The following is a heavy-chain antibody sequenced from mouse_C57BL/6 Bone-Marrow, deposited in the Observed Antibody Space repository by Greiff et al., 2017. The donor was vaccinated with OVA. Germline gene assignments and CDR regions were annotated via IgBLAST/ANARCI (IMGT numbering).Heavy chain of an antibody. Sequence: QVQLQQSGAELVRPGASVKLSCQASGYTFTSYCMTWVPQSPGQLLEWIGAICPCSGNTYYNEKFKGKSTLTADKSSSTAYMKLRSLTSEDSAVYDSARGEFGSGDDVAYWGQGTLVTVSA. CDR1: GYTFTSYC. V-gene: IGHV1-81*01. J-gene: IGHJ3*01. CDR2: ICPCSGNT. CDR3: ARGEFGSGDDVAY. D-gene: IGHD1-3*01.